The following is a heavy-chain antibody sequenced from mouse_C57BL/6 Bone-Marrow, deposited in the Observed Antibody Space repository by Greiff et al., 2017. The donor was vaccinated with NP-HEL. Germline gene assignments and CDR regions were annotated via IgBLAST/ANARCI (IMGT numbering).Heavy chain of an antibody. J-gene: IGHJ2*01. CDR3: AREAYYSNCGGFCFDC. CDR1: GFTFTDYY. V-gene: IGHV1-36*01. D-gene: IGHD2-5*01. Sequence: VQLQQSGPVLVKPGPSVKISCKASGFTFTDYYMHWVKQSHGKSLEWIGLVYPYNGGTSYNQKFKGKATLTVDTSSSTAYIELTSLTSEDSAVYYCAREAYYSNCGGFCFDCWGQGTTLTVSS. CDR2: VYPYNGGT.